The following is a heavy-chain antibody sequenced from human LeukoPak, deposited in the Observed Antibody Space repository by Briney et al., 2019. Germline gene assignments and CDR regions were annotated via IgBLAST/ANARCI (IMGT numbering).Heavy chain of an antibody. Sequence: SETLSLTCTVSGDSIRKDSWSWIRRAPGKGLDWIGDMYYSGDTNFDPSLKSRVSISVDPSTNRLSLKLSSVTAADTAVYYCARIIAGRLDYWGQGTLVTVSS. V-gene: IGHV4-59*01. CDR3: ARIIAGRLDY. J-gene: IGHJ4*02. CDR2: MYYSGDT. D-gene: IGHD6-6*01. CDR1: GDSIRKDS.